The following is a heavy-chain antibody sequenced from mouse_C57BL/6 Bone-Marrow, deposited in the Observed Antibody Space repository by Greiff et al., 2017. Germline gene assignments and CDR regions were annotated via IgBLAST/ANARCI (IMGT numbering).Heavy chain of an antibody. CDR2: IDPANGNT. CDR1: GYTFTSYW. CDR3: ARREGY. Sequence: EVQLQQPGAELVMPGASVKLSCKASGYTFTSYWMHWVKQRPEQGLEWIGRIDPANGNTKYAPKFQGKATITADTSSNTAYLQLSSLTSEDTAIYYCARREGYWGQGTTLTVSS. J-gene: IGHJ2*01. V-gene: IGHV14-3*01.